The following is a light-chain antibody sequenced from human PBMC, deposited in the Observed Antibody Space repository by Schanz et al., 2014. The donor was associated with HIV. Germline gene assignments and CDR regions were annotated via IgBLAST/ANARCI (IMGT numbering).Light chain of an antibody. Sequence: QSVLTQPPSVSGAPGQRVTIPCSGSSSNVGAGFDVHWYQQALGKAPTLLIYTNDNRPSGVPDRYSGSKSGTSASLAITGLQAEDEADYYCQSYDSSLNTYVFGSGTQLTVL. CDR3: QSYDSSLNTYV. V-gene: IGLV1-40*01. CDR2: TND. CDR1: SSNVGAGFD. J-gene: IGLJ1*01.